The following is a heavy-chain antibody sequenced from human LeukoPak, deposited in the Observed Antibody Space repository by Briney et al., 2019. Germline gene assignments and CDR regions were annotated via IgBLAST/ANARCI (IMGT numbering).Heavy chain of an antibody. V-gene: IGHV3-21*01. CDR2: ISSSSSYI. D-gene: IGHD6-19*01. CDR1: GFTFSSYS. J-gene: IGHJ6*03. Sequence: GGSLRLSCAASGFTFSSYSMNWVRQAPGKGLEWVSSISSSSSYIYYADSVKGRFTISRDNAKNSLYLQMNSLRAEDTAVYYCARDRRQWLVQQRYYYYYMDVWGKGTTVTVSS. CDR3: ARDRRQWLVQQRYYYYYMDV.